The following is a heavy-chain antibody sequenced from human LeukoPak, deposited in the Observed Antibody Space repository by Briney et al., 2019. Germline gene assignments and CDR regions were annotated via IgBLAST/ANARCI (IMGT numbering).Heavy chain of an antibody. D-gene: IGHD5-24*01. CDR2: ISGSGGST. V-gene: IGHV3-23*01. CDR1: GFTFSSYA. Sequence: PGGSLRLSCAASGFTFSSYAMSWVHQAPGKGLEWVSAISGSGGSTYYADSVKGRFTISRDNSKNTLYLQMNSLRAEDTAVYYCAKQLGVLDGYKRHLEEDAFDIWGQGTMVAVSS. CDR3: AKQLGVLDGYKRHLEEDAFDI. J-gene: IGHJ3*02.